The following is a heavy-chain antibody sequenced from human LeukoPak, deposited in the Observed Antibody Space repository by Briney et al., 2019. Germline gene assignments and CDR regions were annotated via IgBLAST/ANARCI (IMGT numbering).Heavy chain of an antibody. CDR1: GFTFGTFW. J-gene: IGHJ4*02. CDR3: AREANYGDYLFDY. D-gene: IGHD4-17*01. V-gene: IGHV3-20*04. CDR2: INWNGGST. Sequence: GGSLRLSCEASGFTFGTFWMSWVRQAPGKGLEWVSGINWNGGSTGYADSVKGRFTISRDNAKNSLYLQMNSLRAEDTALYYCAREANYGDYLFDYWGQGTLVTVSS.